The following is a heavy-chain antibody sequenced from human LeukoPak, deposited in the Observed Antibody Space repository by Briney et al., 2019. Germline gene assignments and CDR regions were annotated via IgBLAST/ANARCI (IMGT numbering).Heavy chain of an antibody. Sequence: PGGSLRLSCAASGFTFSDYYMSWIRQAPGKGLEWVSYISSSGSTIYYADSVKGRFTISRDNSKNTLYLQMNSLRAEDTAVYYCAKDPRDSGSQSWHYYDYWGQGTLVTVSS. CDR2: ISSSGSTI. CDR1: GFTFSDYY. CDR3: AKDPRDSGSQSWHYYDY. V-gene: IGHV3-11*04. J-gene: IGHJ4*02. D-gene: IGHD1-26*01.